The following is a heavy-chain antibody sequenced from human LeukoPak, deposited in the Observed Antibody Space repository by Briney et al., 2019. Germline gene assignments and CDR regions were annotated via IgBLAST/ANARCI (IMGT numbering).Heavy chain of an antibody. Sequence: QSGRSLRLSCAASGFTFSSYVIHWIRQAPGKGLEWEAVISYDGSNKFYADSVKGRFTISRDNSKNTLYLQMNSLRAEDTAVYYCAKDSKVVVAATPHWFDPWGQGTLVTVSS. CDR2: ISYDGSNK. J-gene: IGHJ5*02. CDR3: AKDSKVVVAATPHWFDP. CDR1: GFTFSSYV. D-gene: IGHD2-15*01. V-gene: IGHV3-30-3*01.